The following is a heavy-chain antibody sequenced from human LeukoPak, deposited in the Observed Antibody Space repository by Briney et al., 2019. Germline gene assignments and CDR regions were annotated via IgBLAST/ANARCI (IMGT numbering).Heavy chain of an antibody. Sequence: GGPLRLSCAVSGFAFSDYGMHWLRQAPGKGLEGVAFMSYDGSYAYYADSVKGRFTISRDNSKNTLYLQMNSLRAEDTAVYYCAKSSTSWYVPPSDWGQGTLVTVSS. V-gene: IGHV3-30*18. CDR1: GFAFSDYG. CDR2: MSYDGSYA. CDR3: AKSSTSWYVPPSD. J-gene: IGHJ4*02. D-gene: IGHD3-10*02.